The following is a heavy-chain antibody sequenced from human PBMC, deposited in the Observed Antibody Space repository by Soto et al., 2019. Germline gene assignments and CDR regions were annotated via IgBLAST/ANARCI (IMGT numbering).Heavy chain of an antibody. CDR3: ARGRYGDY. CDR2: ISAHNGNT. J-gene: IGHJ4*02. Sequence: QVHLVQSGAEVKKPGASVKVSCKGSGYGFTTYGITWVRRAPGQGLEWMAWISAHNGNTNYAQKVQGRVTVTRDTSTSTAYMELRSLRYDDTAVYYCARGRYGDYWGQGALVTVSS. CDR1: GYGFTTYG. D-gene: IGHD1-1*01. V-gene: IGHV1-18*01.